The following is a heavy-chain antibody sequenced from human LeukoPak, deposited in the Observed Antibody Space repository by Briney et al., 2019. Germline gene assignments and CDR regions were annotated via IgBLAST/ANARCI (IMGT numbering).Heavy chain of an antibody. Sequence: GGSLRLSCVASEFTFSSHAMNWVRQAPGKGLEWVSSISGGGESTYYADSVRGRFTVSRDNSKNTLYLQINSLRGEDTAVYYCAKGKYSSGGVPDYWGQGTLVTVSS. CDR2: ISGGGEST. D-gene: IGHD6-19*01. CDR3: AKGKYSSGGVPDY. J-gene: IGHJ4*02. V-gene: IGHV3-23*01. CDR1: EFTFSSHA.